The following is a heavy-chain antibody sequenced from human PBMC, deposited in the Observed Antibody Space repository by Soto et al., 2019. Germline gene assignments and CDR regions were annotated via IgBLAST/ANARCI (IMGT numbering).Heavy chain of an antibody. V-gene: IGHV4-59*01. CDR1: GGSISRYY. J-gene: IGHJ3*02. CDR2: IYYSGST. Sequence: GTLSLTGTVSGGSISRYYWSCIRQPPGKGLEWIGYIYYSGSTNYNPSLKRRVTISVEKSKHQFSLKLSSVTAADTAVYYCARDIAAAGTDAFDIWGQGTMVTVSS. CDR3: ARDIAAAGTDAFDI. D-gene: IGHD6-13*01.